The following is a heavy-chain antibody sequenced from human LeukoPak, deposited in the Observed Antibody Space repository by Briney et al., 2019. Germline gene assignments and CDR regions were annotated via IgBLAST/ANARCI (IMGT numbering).Heavy chain of an antibody. CDR2: ISDDGNRK. D-gene: IGHD3-9*01. CDR1: GFTFSNYY. V-gene: IGHV3-30*18. CDR3: AKDMRFDWTPYYFDY. J-gene: IGHJ4*02. Sequence: SGGSLRLSCAASGFTFSNYYMHWGRQAPGKGLEWVAVISDDGNRKYYADSVKGRFTISRDNSKNTLYLQMNSLRAEDTAVYYCAKDMRFDWTPYYFDYWGQGTLVTVSS.